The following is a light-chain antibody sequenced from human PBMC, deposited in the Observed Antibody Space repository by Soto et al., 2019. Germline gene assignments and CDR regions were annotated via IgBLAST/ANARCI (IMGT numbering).Light chain of an antibody. V-gene: IGLV8-61*01. J-gene: IGLJ2*01. CDR3: VLYMGSGISV. Sequence: QTVVTQEPSFSVSPGGTVTLTCGLSSGSVSTNHYPSWYQQTPGQAPRTLIYGTNTRSSGVPDRFSGSILGNKAALTIAGAQADDESDYYCVLYMGSGISVFGGGTKLTVL. CDR2: GTN. CDR1: SGSVSTNHY.